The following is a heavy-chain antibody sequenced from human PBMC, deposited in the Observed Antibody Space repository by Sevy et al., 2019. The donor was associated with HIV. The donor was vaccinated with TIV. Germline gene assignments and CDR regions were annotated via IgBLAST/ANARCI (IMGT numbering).Heavy chain of an antibody. D-gene: IGHD2-15*01. CDR1: GFTFSSYS. J-gene: IGHJ4*02. V-gene: IGHV3-21*01. Sequence: GESLKISCAASGFTFSSYSMNWVRQAPGKGLEWVSSISSSSSYIYYADSVKGRFTISRDNAKNSLYLQMNSLRAEDTAVYYWASALSAVVTPPFDYWGQGTLVTVSS. CDR2: ISSSSSYI. CDR3: ASALSAVVTPPFDY.